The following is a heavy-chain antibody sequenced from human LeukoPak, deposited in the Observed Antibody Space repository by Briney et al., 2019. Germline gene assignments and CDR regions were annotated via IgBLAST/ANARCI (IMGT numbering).Heavy chain of an antibody. CDR2: ISSSGSTI. CDR1: GFTFSDYY. V-gene: IGHV3-11*01. Sequence: GGSLRLSCAASGFTFSDYYMSWIRQAPGKGLEWVSYISSSGSTIFYADSVKGRFTISRDNSKNTLYLQVSSLRAEDTAVYYCAKVLSGDILTGYSRQDAFDIWGQGTKVTVSS. CDR3: AKVLSGDILTGYSRQDAFDI. D-gene: IGHD3-9*01. J-gene: IGHJ3*02.